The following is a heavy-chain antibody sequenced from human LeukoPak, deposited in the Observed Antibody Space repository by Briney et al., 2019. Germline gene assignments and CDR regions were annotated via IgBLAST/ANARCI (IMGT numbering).Heavy chain of an antibody. J-gene: IGHJ3*02. CDR1: SGSISTYY. D-gene: IGHD3-22*01. CDR3: ARDANYYDSSGYIVGAFDI. V-gene: IGHV4-59*12. CDR2: IFYSGST. Sequence: PSETLSLTCTVSSGSISTYYWSWLRQPPGKGLEWMGYIFYSGSTTYNPSLSSRLTISVDTSKNQFSLELSSVTAADTAVYYCARDANYYDSSGYIVGAFDIWGQGTMVTVSS.